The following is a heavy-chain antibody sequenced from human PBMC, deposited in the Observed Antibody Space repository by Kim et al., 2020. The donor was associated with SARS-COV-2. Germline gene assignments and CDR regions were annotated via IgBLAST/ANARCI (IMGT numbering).Heavy chain of an antibody. CDR3: ARPSSSHFDF. D-gene: IGHD3-10*01. V-gene: IGHV3-33*01. Sequence: YADSVGGRVTISRDYSENTVYLQMDSLSAGDTAVYYCARPSSSHFDFWGQGTLVSVSS. J-gene: IGHJ4*02.